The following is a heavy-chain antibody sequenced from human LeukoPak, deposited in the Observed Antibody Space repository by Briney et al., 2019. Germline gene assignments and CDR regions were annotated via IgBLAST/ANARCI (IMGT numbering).Heavy chain of an antibody. CDR2: INHSGST. CDR3: ARRSGTYHAFDI. Sequence: SETLSLTCAVYGGSFSGYYWSWIRQPPGKGLEWIGEINHSGSTNYNPSLKSRVTISVDTSKNQFSLKLSSVTAADTAVYYCARRSGTYHAFDIWGQGTMVTVSS. CDR1: GGSFSGYY. D-gene: IGHD1-26*01. J-gene: IGHJ3*02. V-gene: IGHV4-34*01.